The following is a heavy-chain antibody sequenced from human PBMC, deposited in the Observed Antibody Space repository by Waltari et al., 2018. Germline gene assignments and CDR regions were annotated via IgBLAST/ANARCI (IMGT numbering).Heavy chain of an antibody. V-gene: IGHV1-69*08. J-gene: IGHJ6*02. CDR3: AGEVQGVIITDYYGMDV. D-gene: IGHD3-10*01. CDR2: IIPIFGTA. CDR1: GGTFSSYA. Sequence: QVQLVQSGAEVKKPGSSVKVSCKASGGTFSSYAISWVRQAPGQGLEWMGRIIPIFGTANYAQKFQGRVTITADKSTSTAYMELSSLRSEDTAVYYCAGEVQGVIITDYYGMDVWGQGTTVTVSS.